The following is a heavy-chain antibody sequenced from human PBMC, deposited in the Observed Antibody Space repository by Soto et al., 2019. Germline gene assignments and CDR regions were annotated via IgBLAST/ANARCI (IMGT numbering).Heavy chain of an antibody. CDR3: ARESITMEAFDI. CDR1: GFTFSSYS. Sequence: EVQLVESGGGLVKPGGSLRLSCAASGFTFSSYSMNWVRQAPGKGLEWVSSISSSSSYIYYADSVKGRFTISRDKAKNSLYLQMNSLRADDTAVYYCARESITMEAFDIWGQVTMVTVAS. V-gene: IGHV3-21*01. D-gene: IGHD3-3*01. J-gene: IGHJ3*02. CDR2: ISSSSSYI.